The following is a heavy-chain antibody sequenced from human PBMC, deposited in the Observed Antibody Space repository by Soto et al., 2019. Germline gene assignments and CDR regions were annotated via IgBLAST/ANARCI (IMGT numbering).Heavy chain of an antibody. Sequence: PSETLSLTCTVSGGSISSYYWSWIRQPPGKGLEWIGYIYYSGSTNYNPSLKSRVTISVDTSKNQFSLKLSSVTAADTAVYYCARDSRPYGSGDYGPMDVWGKGTTVTVSS. CDR3: ARDSRPYGSGDYGPMDV. J-gene: IGHJ6*03. CDR1: GGSISSYY. CDR2: IYYSGST. V-gene: IGHV4-59*13. D-gene: IGHD3-10*01.